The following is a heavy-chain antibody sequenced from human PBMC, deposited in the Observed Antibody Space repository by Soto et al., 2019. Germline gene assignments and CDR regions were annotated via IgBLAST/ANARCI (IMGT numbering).Heavy chain of an antibody. Sequence: ECLEGSWEGCGYKFSAYWIVLVRQMPGKGLEWMGIIFPGDYDTRYRPSFQDQVTISVDRSINTDYLKWSSLKASDTAMYLCARGGIIGTPPDYWGQGTQVTVSS. D-gene: IGHD1-7*01. CDR3: ARGGIIGTPPDY. CDR2: IFPGDYDT. J-gene: IGHJ4*02. V-gene: IGHV5-51*01. CDR1: GYKFSAYW.